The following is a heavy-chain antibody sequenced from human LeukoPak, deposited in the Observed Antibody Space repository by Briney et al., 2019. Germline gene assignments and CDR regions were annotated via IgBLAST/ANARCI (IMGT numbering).Heavy chain of an antibody. CDR1: GFTFSTYG. V-gene: IGHV3-33*08. J-gene: IGHJ3*02. CDR2: IWYDGSIK. Sequence: GGSLRLSCAASGFTFSTYGMHWVRQAPGKGLEWVVVIWYDGSIKYYADSVKGRFTISRDNSKNTLSLQMNSLRAEDTAVYYCARAVGPFDIWGQGTIVIVSS. CDR3: ARAVGPFDI.